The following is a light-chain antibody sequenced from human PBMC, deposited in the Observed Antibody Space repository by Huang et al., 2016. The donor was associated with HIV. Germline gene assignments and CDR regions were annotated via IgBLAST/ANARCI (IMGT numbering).Light chain of an antibody. Sequence: EIVLTQFPGTLSLSPGERAALSCRASQNITSNFLAWYQQKPGQAPRLLIYGASSRAIGIPDRFSGSGSGTDFTLTITRLGPQDSAVYYCQQYVSAPLTFGGGTGVEI. CDR1: QNITSNF. V-gene: IGKV3-20*01. CDR3: QQYVSAPLT. CDR2: GAS. J-gene: IGKJ4*01.